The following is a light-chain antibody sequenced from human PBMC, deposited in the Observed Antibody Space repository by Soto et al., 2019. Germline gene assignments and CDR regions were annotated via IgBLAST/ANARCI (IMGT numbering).Light chain of an antibody. CDR3: LQHETYPRT. CDR1: QGIRNN. J-gene: IGKJ1*01. CDR2: GTS. Sequence: DIQMTQSPSSLFASAGDRVSITCRASQGIRNNLGWYQQRPGKAPKRLIYGTSNLQTGVPSRFSGSGYGTDFTLTISSLQPEDFATYYCLQHETYPRTFGQGTKVEV. V-gene: IGKV1-17*01.